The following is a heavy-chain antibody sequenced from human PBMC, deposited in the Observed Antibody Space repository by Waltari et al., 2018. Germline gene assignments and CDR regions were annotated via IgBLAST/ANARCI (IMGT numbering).Heavy chain of an antibody. CDR2: ILPMLGIA. V-gene: IGHV1-69*02. CDR3: ARTRTTVTTSSGVDY. CDR1: GGTFSSYT. Sequence: QVQLVQSGAEVKKPGSSVKVSCKASGGTFSSYTISWVRQAPGQGLEWMGRILPMLGIANYAQKVQGRVTITADKSTSTADMELSSLRSEDTAVYYGARTRTTVTTSSGVDYWGQGTLVTVSS. D-gene: IGHD4-17*01. J-gene: IGHJ4*02.